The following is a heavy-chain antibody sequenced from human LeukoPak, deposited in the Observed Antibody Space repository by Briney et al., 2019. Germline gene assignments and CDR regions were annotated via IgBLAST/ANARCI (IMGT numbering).Heavy chain of an antibody. CDR2: INWNGGST. CDR1: GFTFDDYG. D-gene: IGHD4-11*01. V-gene: IGHV3-20*04. J-gene: IGHJ4*02. Sequence: PGGSLRLSCAASGFTFDDYGMSWVRQAPGKGLEWVSGINWNGGSTGYADSVKGRFTISRDNAKNSLYLQMNSLRAEDTALYYCGRRGGIYSNTDYFDYWGQGTLVTVSS. CDR3: GRRGGIYSNTDYFDY.